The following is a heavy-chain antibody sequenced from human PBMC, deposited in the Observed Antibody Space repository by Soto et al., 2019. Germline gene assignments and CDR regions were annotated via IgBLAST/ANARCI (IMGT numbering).Heavy chain of an antibody. CDR3: ASGGHVVVVTAALDC. V-gene: IGHV1-46*01. J-gene: IGHJ4*02. Sequence: QVQLVQSGAEVKKPGASVKVSCKASGDTFTDYYIHWVRQAPGQGLEWMGTVNPSGGHTTYAQHFLGRMTMTRDTSTSTLYMELTNLTSEDTAVYYCASGGHVVVVTAALDCWGQGTLVTVSS. D-gene: IGHD2-21*02. CDR2: VNPSGGHT. CDR1: GDTFTDYY.